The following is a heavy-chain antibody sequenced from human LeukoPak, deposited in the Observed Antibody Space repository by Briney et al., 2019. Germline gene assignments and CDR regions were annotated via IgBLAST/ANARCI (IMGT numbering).Heavy chain of an antibody. D-gene: IGHD5-12*01. Sequence: GGSLRLSCAASGFTFSSYGMHWVRQAPGKGLEWVAVISYDGSNKYYADSVKGRFTISRDNSKNTLYLQMNSLRAEDTAVYYCAKERATINYYYYGMDVWGKGTTVTVSS. CDR3: AKERATINYYYYGMDV. CDR2: ISYDGSNK. J-gene: IGHJ6*04. V-gene: IGHV3-30*18. CDR1: GFTFSSYG.